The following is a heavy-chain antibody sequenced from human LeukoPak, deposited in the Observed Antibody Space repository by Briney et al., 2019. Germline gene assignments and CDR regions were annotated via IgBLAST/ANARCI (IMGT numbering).Heavy chain of an antibody. V-gene: IGHV3-11*01. J-gene: IGHJ4*02. CDR3: ARALRDSSWYYEY. Sequence: GGSLRLSCAVSGFTFSGFWMSWSRQAPGKGLEWVSYIGSGGGPIYYADSVKGRFTISRDNAKNSLYLQMNSLRAGDTALYYCARALRDSSWYYEYWGQGTLVTVSS. CDR1: GFTFSGFW. CDR2: IGSGGGPI. D-gene: IGHD6-13*01.